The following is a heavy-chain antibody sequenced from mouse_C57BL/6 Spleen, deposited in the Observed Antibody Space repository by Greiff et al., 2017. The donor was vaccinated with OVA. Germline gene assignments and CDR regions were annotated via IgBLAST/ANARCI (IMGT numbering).Heavy chain of an antibody. Sequence: VQLQQSGPELVKPGASVKISCKASGYTFTDYYMNWVKQSHGKSLEWIGDINPNNGGTSYNQKFKGKATLTVGKSSSTAYMELRSLTSEDSAVYYCARVYGSSYFDYWGQGTTLTVSS. V-gene: IGHV1-26*01. D-gene: IGHD1-1*01. CDR3: ARVYGSSYFDY. CDR1: GYTFTDYY. CDR2: INPNNGGT. J-gene: IGHJ2*01.